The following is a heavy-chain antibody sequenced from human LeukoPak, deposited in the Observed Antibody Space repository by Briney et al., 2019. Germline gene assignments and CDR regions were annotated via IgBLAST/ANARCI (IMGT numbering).Heavy chain of an antibody. J-gene: IGHJ4*02. CDR2: IYTSGGT. Sequence: PSETLSLTCTVSGGSISNYYWTWIRQPAGKGLEWIGRIYTSGGTNYNPSLKSRVTISIDTSRNLFSLNLKSVTAADTAVYYCARGRFCSTCHLPDYWGQGTLVTVSS. CDR1: GGSISNYY. V-gene: IGHV4-4*07. CDR3: ARGRFCSTCHLPDY. D-gene: IGHD6-13*01.